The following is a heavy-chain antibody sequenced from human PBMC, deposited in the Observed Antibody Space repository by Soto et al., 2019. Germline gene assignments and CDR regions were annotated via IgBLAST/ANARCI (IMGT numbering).Heavy chain of an antibody. Sequence: TLSLTCAVSGGSISSGGYSWSWIRQPPGKGLEWIGYIYHSGSTYYNPSLKSRVTISVDRSKNQFSLKLSSVTAADTAVYYCARDRFGTFDYWGQGTLVTVSS. V-gene: IGHV4-30-2*01. CDR3: ARDRFGTFDY. J-gene: IGHJ4*02. CDR2: IYHSGST. CDR1: GGSISSGGYS. D-gene: IGHD1-1*01.